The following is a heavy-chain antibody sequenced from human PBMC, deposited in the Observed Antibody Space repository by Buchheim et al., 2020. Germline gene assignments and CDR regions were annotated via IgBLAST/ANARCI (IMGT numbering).Heavy chain of an antibody. CDR2: IYYSGST. CDR3: ARPNTVTPYPGYYYYYGMDV. Sequence: QVQLQESGPGLVKPSETLSLTCTVSGGSISSYYWSWIRQPPGKGLEWIGYIYYSGSTNYNPSLKSRVTISVDTSKNQFSLKLSSVTAADTAVYYCARPNTVTPYPGYYYYYGMDVWGQGTT. CDR1: GGSISSYY. V-gene: IGHV4-59*01. J-gene: IGHJ6*02. D-gene: IGHD4-17*01.